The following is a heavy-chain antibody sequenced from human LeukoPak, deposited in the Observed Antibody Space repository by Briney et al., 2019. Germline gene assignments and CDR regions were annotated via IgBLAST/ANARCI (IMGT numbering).Heavy chain of an antibody. CDR2: INHSGST. D-gene: IGHD6-6*01. Sequence: SETLSLTCTVSGGPISSGGYYWSWIRQPPGKGLEWIGEINHSGSTNYNPSLKSRVTISVDTSKNQFSLKLSSVTAADTAVYYCARGRPPKKYSSSAPIQHWGQGTLVTVSS. V-gene: IGHV4-39*07. J-gene: IGHJ1*01. CDR1: GGPISSGGYY. CDR3: ARGRPPKKYSSSAPIQH.